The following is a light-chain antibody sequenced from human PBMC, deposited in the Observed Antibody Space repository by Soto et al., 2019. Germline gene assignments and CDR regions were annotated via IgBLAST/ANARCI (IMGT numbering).Light chain of an antibody. CDR3: QQRSNWPLT. V-gene: IGKV3D-20*02. J-gene: IGKJ4*01. Sequence: EIVLTQSPGTLSLSPGQRATLSCRASQRLSASDIAWYQQKPGQAPKFLIYGVSSRATVIPDRFSGSGSGTDFTLTISSLEPEDFAVYYCQQRSNWPLTFGGGTKVDIK. CDR2: GVS. CDR1: QRLSASD.